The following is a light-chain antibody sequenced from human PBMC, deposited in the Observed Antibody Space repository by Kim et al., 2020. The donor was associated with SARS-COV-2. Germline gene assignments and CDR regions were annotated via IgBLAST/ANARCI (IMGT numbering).Light chain of an antibody. CDR3: QQSYTTPLT. CDR2: TAS. CDR1: QSISNY. Sequence: DIQMTQSPSSLSASVGDRVTITCRASQSISNYLNWYQQKPGKAPKLLIQTASSLQSGVPPRFSGSESGTDFTLTINNLQSEDFATYYCQQSYTTPLTFGGGTKVEIK. J-gene: IGKJ4*01. V-gene: IGKV1-39*01.